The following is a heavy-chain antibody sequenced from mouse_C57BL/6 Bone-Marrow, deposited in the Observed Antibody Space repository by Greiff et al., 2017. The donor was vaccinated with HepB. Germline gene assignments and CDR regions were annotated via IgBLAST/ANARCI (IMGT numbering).Heavy chain of an antibody. Sequence: QVQLQQSGAELVKPGASVKMSCKASGYTFTTYPIEWMKQNHGKSLEWIGNFHPYNDDTKYNEKFKGKATLTVEKSSSTVYLELSRLTSDDSAVYYCARGYGSSYPNYYAMDYWGQGTSVTVSS. CDR1: GYTFTTYP. D-gene: IGHD1-1*01. V-gene: IGHV1-47*01. J-gene: IGHJ4*01. CDR2: FHPYNDDT. CDR3: ARGYGSSYPNYYAMDY.